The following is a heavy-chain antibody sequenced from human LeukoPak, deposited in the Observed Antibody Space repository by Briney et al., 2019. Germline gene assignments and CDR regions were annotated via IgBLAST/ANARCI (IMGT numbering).Heavy chain of an antibody. CDR1: GASISSSTYY. CDR2: IYYSGST. Sequence: SETLSLTCTVSGASISSSTYYWGWIRQPPGKGLEWIGYIYYSGSTNYNPSLKSRVTISVDTSKNQFSLKLSSVTAADTAVYYCARCQLSRKVTTRVNNWFDPWGQGTLVTVSS. CDR3: ARCQLSRKVTTRVNNWFDP. D-gene: IGHD4-17*01. V-gene: IGHV4-61*05. J-gene: IGHJ5*02.